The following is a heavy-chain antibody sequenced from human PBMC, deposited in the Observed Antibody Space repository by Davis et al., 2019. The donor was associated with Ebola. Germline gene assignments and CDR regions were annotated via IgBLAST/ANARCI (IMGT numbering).Heavy chain of an antibody. J-gene: IGHJ6*02. CDR3: ARGHSYGSMVYGLDV. CDR2: MFYSGST. CDR1: GASISSRSYY. D-gene: IGHD5-18*01. V-gene: IGHV4-39*01. Sequence: SETLSLTCTVSGASISSRSYYWGWIRQPPGKGLEWIGNMFYSGSTYYNPSLKSRVTISADTSKKQLSLKLSSVTAADTAVYYCARGHSYGSMVYGLDVWGQGTTVSVSS.